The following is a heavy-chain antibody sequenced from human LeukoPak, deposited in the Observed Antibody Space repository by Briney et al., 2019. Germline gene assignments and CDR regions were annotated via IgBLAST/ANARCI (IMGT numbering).Heavy chain of an antibody. CDR3: ARAIAAPYYFDY. V-gene: IGHV4-59*01. D-gene: IGHD6-6*01. Sequence: SETLSLTCTVSGGSISSYYWSWIRQPPGKGLEWIGYIYYSGSTNYNPSLKSRVTISVDTSKNQFSLKLSSVTAADTAVYYCARAIAAPYYFDYWGQGTLVTVSS. J-gene: IGHJ4*02. CDR1: GGSISSYY. CDR2: IYYSGST.